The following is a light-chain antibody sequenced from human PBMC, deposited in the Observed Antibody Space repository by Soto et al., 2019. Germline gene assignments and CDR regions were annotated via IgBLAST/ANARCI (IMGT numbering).Light chain of an antibody. Sequence: QMTQSPSYLSASVGDRVTITCRASQGIRGDLGWYQQKKGKAPKXXISATSTLQSGVPSRFSGRGYGTNFTLTISSLQPEDFATYYCIQDFISPLTVGQGTKVDIK. V-gene: IGKV1-6*01. CDR3: IQDFISPLT. CDR1: QGIRGD. CDR2: ATS. J-gene: IGKJ1*01.